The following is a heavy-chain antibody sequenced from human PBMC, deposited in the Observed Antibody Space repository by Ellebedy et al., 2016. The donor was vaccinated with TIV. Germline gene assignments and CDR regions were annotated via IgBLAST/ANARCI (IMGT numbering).Heavy chain of an antibody. D-gene: IGHD6-19*01. CDR1: GGSFSGYY. V-gene: IGHV4-34*01. CDR3: ARRGARSSGLRT. J-gene: IGHJ4*02. Sequence: MPSETLSLTCAVYGGSFSGYYWSWIRQPPGKGLEWLGEINHSGSTNYNPSLKSQVTISVDTSKNQFSLKLSSGTAADTAVYYCARRGARSSGLRTWGQGTLVTVSS. CDR2: INHSGST.